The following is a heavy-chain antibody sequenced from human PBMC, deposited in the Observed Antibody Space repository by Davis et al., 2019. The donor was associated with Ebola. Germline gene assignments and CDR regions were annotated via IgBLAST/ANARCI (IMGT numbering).Heavy chain of an antibody. J-gene: IGHJ4*02. CDR3: VRTPWGDDDVY. CDR2: INGGNT. D-gene: IGHD2-21*01. CDR1: GYTFTRYG. V-gene: IGHV1-18*01. Sequence: ASVPVSRLASGYTFTRYGITWVRQAPGQRLEWMGWINGGNTHYAQKVKGRVSMTKDTSTSTAFMELRSLTSDDTAVYYCVRTPWGDDDVYWGQGTLVTVSS.